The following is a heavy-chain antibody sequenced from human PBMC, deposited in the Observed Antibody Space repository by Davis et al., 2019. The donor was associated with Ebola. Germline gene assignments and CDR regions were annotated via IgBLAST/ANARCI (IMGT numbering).Heavy chain of an antibody. CDR3: ARGPRRGYSSSSRNWFDP. D-gene: IGHD6-6*01. Sequence: SETLSPTCALHGGSFSGYYWSWIRQPPGKGLEWIGEINHSGSTNYNPSLKSRVTISVDTSKNQFSLKLSSVTAADTAVYYCARGPRRGYSSSSRNWFDPWGQGTLVTVSS. V-gene: IGHV4-34*01. CDR2: INHSGST. J-gene: IGHJ5*02. CDR1: GGSFSGYY.